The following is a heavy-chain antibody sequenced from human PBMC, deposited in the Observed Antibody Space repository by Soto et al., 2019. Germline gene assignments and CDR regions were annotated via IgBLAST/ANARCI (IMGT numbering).Heavy chain of an antibody. CDR1: GYTFTSYG. Sequence: ASVKVSCKASGYTFTSYGISWVRQAPGQGLEWMGWISAYNGNTNYAQKRQGRVTMTTDTSTSTAYMELRSLRSADTAVYYCARGIFGVVILANPDAFDIWGQGTMVTVSS. D-gene: IGHD3-3*01. J-gene: IGHJ3*02. V-gene: IGHV1-18*01. CDR2: ISAYNGNT. CDR3: ARGIFGVVILANPDAFDI.